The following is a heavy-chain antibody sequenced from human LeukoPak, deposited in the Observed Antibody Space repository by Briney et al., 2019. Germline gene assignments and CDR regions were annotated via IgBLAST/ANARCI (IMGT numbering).Heavy chain of an antibody. CDR1: GFTFSDYY. Sequence: PGGSLRLSCAASGFTFSDYYMSWIRQAPGKGLEWVSYISSSSSYTNYADSVKGRFTISRDNAKNSLYLQMNSLRAEDTAVYYCARDRGYDTPSNWFDPWGQGTLVTVSS. V-gene: IGHV3-11*05. CDR3: ARDRGYDTPSNWFDP. D-gene: IGHD3-9*01. CDR2: ISSSSSYT. J-gene: IGHJ5*02.